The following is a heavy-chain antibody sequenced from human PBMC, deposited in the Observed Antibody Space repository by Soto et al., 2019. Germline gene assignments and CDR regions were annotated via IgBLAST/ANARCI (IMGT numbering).Heavy chain of an antibody. D-gene: IGHD6-6*01. V-gene: IGHV4-59*12. CDR1: GGSFSTYY. CDR3: ASVPLP. CDR2: IYYTGST. J-gene: IGHJ5*02. Sequence: SETLSLTCTVSGGSFSTYYWSWIRQPPGKGLEWIGYIYYTGSTYYNPSLKSRVTISVDRSKNQFSLKLSSVTAADTAVYYCASVPLPWGQGTLVTVSS.